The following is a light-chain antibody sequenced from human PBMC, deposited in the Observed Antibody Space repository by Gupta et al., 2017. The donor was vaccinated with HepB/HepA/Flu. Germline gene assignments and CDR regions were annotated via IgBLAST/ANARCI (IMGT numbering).Light chain of an antibody. CDR3: SSYRTSTTLGV. V-gene: IGLV2-14*01. CDR2: DVS. Sequence: QSTPTQPASVSGSPGQSISISCTGTSIDVGNYDFVSWYQQYPGKAPKLIIYDVSNRPSGVSNRFSGSKSGNTASLTISGLQAEDEADYYCSSYRTSTTLGVFGTGTKVTVL. CDR1: SIDVGNYDF. J-gene: IGLJ1*01.